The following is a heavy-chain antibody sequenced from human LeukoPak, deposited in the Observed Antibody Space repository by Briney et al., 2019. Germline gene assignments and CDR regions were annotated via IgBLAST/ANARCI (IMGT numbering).Heavy chain of an antibody. CDR1: GFTFSSYS. D-gene: IGHD3-3*01. CDR3: ARSGWDAFDI. V-gene: IGHV3-21*01. Sequence: GGSLRLSCAASGFTFSSYSMNWVRQAPGEGLEWVSSISSSSSYIYYADSVKGRFTISRDNAKNSLYLQMNSLRAEDTAVYYCARSGWDAFDIWGQGTMVTVSS. CDR2: ISSSSSYI. J-gene: IGHJ3*02.